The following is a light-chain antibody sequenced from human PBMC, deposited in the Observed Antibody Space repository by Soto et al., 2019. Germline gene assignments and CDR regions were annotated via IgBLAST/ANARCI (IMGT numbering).Light chain of an antibody. CDR1: KSLTRGS. CDR2: GAS. J-gene: IGKJ1*01. CDR3: QQYARSPWT. V-gene: IGKV3-20*01. Sequence: EIVLTQSPGTLSLSPGERATLSCRASKSLTRGSLAWYQQKPGQNPRLLIHGASSRATGIPDRFSGSGSGTDFTLTISRLEPEDFAVYWCQQYARSPWTFGQGTKVEIK.